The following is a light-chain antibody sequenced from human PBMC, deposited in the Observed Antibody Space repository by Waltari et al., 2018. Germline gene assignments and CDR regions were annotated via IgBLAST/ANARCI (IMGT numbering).Light chain of an antibody. CDR2: RAS. Sequence: DIQMTQFPSTLSASVGDRVTITCRASESIGDWMAWYPQEPGKAPKLLIYRASTLQSDVPSRFSGSGSGTEFTLTISSLQPDDFGTYYCQYYFLYSRGFGQGTKLEIK. J-gene: IGKJ2*03. CDR3: QYYFLYSRG. CDR1: ESIGDW. V-gene: IGKV1-5*03.